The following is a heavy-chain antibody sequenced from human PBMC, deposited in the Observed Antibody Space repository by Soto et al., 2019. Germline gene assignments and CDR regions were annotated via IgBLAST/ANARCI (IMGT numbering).Heavy chain of an antibody. CDR2: INHSGST. V-gene: IGHV4-34*01. J-gene: IGHJ4*02. CDR1: GGSFSGYY. CDR3: AIRDGYNPFDY. Sequence: QVQLQQWGAGLLKPSETLSLTCAVYGGSFSGYYWSWIRQPPGKGLEWIGEINHSGSTNYNPSLKGRVTISVDTSKNQFSLKLSSVTAADTAVYYCAIRDGYNPFDYWGQGTLVTVSS. D-gene: IGHD5-12*01.